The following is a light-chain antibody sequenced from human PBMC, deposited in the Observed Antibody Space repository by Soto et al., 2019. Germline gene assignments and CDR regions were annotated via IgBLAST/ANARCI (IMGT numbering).Light chain of an antibody. J-gene: IGLJ2*01. CDR2: VNS. CDR3: QSYDISLSVV. V-gene: IGLV1-40*01. Sequence: QSVLTQPPSVSGAPGQRVTISCTGSSSNIGAGYDVHWYQQLPGTDPKLLIYVNSNRPSGVPDRFSGSKSGTSASLAITGLQAEDEADYYCQSYDISLSVVFGGGTKLTVL. CDR1: SSNIGAGYD.